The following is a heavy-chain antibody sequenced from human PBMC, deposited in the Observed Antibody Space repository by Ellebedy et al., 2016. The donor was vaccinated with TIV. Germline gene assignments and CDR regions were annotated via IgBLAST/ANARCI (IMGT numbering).Heavy chain of an antibody. J-gene: IGHJ4*02. Sequence: AASVKVSCKASGYTFTSYGISWVRQAPGQGLEWMGWNSAYNGNTNYAQLLQGRVTMTTDTSTSTAYMELRSLRSDDTAVYYCARRVGIAVAGSTPFYYFDYWGQGTLVTVSS. V-gene: IGHV1-18*01. CDR2: NSAYNGNT. CDR1: GYTFTSYG. CDR3: ARRVGIAVAGSTPFYYFDY. D-gene: IGHD6-19*01.